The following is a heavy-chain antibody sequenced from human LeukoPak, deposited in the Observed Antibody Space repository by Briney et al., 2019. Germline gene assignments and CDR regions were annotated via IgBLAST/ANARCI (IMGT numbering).Heavy chain of an antibody. D-gene: IGHD3-10*02. V-gene: IGHV3-48*04. CDR3: ARGTMFPYYFDY. CDR2: ITSGSSTK. CDR1: GFTFSTYS. Sequence: GGSLRLSCAASGFTFSTYSMNWVRQAPGKGLEWVSHITSGSSTKYYADSVKGRFTISRDNAKNSLYLQMNSLRAEDTAVYYCARGTMFPYYFDYWGQGTLVTVSS. J-gene: IGHJ4*02.